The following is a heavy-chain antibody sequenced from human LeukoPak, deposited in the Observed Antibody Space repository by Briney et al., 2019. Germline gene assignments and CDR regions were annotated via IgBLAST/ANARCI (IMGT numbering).Heavy chain of an antibody. V-gene: IGHV3-23*01. CDR1: GLTLSSHA. J-gene: IGHJ5*02. CDR3: AKGSTGTTGGWFDP. Sequence: GGSLRLSCAGSGLTLSSHAMSWVRQAPGKGLEWVSSIGGSGVMTYTADPVKGQFTISRDNSKNALYLQMNSLRAEDTAVYYCAKGSTGTTGGWFDPCGQGTLVIVSS. CDR2: IGGSGVMT. D-gene: IGHD1-1*01.